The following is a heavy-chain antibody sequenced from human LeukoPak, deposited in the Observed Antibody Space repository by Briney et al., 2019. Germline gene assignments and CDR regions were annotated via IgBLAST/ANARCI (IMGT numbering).Heavy chain of an antibody. CDR2: IYHSGSM. Sequence: SETLSLTCTVSGYSISSGYYWGWIGQPPGKGLEWIGSIYHSGSMYYSPSLKSRVTISVGTSKNQFSLKLSSVTAADTAVYYCASSPATILSIDYWGQGTLLTVSS. D-gene: IGHD5-12*01. V-gene: IGHV4-38-2*02. CDR3: ASSPATILSIDY. J-gene: IGHJ4*02. CDR1: GYSISSGYY.